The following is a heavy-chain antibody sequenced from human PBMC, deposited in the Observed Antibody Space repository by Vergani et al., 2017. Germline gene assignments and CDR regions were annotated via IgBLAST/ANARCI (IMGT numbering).Heavy chain of an antibody. CDR1: GGPMSGYY. CDR3: GRVADFYGLGSRRLDL. V-gene: IGHV4-59*01. D-gene: IGHD3-10*01. Sequence: QVRLQESGPGLVKPSETLSLTCSVSGGPMSGYYWSWIRQPPGKELEWSGYMYHSGSTNYNPSLETRVTISGDTSKNQFSLKLNAVTAADTAVYYCGRVADFYGLGSRRLDLWGKGILVTVSS. J-gene: IGHJ5*02. CDR2: MYHSGST.